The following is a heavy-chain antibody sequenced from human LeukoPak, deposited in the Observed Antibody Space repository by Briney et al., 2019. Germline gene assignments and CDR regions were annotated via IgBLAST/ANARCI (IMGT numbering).Heavy chain of an antibody. V-gene: IGHV4-59*01. CDR1: GGSISSYY. Sequence: SETLSLTCTVSGGSISSYYWSWLRQPPGKGLEWIGYIYYSGSTNYNPSLKSRVTISVDTSKNQFSLKLSSVTAADTAVYYCARARRDGYNLRGFVDYWGQGTLVTVSS. CDR3: ARARRDGYNLRGFVDY. CDR2: IYYSGST. D-gene: IGHD5-24*01. J-gene: IGHJ4*02.